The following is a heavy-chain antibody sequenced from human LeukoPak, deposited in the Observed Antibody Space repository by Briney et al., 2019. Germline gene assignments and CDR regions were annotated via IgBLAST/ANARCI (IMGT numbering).Heavy chain of an antibody. D-gene: IGHD5-12*01. CDR3: ARVDYSGYDTRGWFDP. CDR2: IYYSGST. J-gene: IGHJ5*02. Sequence: PSETLSLTCTVSGGSISTYYWSWIRRPPGKGLEWTGYIYYSGSTNYNPSLKSRVTISVDTSKNQFSLKLSSVTAADTAVYYCARVDYSGYDTRGWFDPWGQGTLVTVSS. CDR1: GGSISTYY. V-gene: IGHV4-59*01.